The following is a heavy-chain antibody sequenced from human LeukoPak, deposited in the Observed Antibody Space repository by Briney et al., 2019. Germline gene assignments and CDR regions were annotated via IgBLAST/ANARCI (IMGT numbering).Heavy chain of an antibody. CDR3: ARDSPRTGRYFDWLLFDY. CDR1: GFTFSSYA. Sequence: GGSLRLSCAASGFTFSSYAMSWVRPAPGKGLEWVSAISGSGGSTYYADSVKGRFTISRDNSKNTLYLQMNSLRAEDTAVYYCARDSPRTGRYFDWLLFDYWGQGTLVTVSS. CDR2: ISGSGGST. J-gene: IGHJ4*02. V-gene: IGHV3-23*01. D-gene: IGHD3-9*01.